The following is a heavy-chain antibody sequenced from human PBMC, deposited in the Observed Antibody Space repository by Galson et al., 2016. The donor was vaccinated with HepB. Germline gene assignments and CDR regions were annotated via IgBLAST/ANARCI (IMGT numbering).Heavy chain of an antibody. Sequence: SLRLSCAASGFTFSSYSMNWVRQAPGKGLEGVSSISSNTTYIYYADSVKGRFTISRDHAKNSVYLQMNSLRAEDTAVYYCANSLMISTSQGRGSTWGQGTLVTVSS. D-gene: IGHD3/OR15-3a*01. CDR3: ANSLMISTSQGRGST. J-gene: IGHJ4*02. V-gene: IGHV3-21*01. CDR2: ISSNTTYI. CDR1: GFTFSSYS.